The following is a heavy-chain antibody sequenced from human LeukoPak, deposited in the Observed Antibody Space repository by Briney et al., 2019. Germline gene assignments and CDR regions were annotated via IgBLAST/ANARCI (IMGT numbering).Heavy chain of an antibody. D-gene: IGHD1-26*01. V-gene: IGHV3-11*01. Sequence: GGSLRLSCAASGFTFSDYYMSWIRQAPGKGLEWVSYISSSGSTIYYADSVKGRFTISRDSAKNSLYLQMNSLRAEDTAVYYCASRHRGSYYFDYWGQGTLVTVSS. CDR2: ISSSGSTI. J-gene: IGHJ4*02. CDR1: GFTFSDYY. CDR3: ASRHRGSYYFDY.